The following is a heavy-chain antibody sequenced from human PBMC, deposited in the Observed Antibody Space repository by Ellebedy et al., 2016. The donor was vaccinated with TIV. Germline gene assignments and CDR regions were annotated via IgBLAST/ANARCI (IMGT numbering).Heavy chain of an antibody. V-gene: IGHV3-15*01. D-gene: IGHD3-22*01. CDR2: IYSKSDGGTT. J-gene: IGHJ4*02. CDR1: GFSFSKAW. CDR3: TTDHVESSGLYFFDY. Sequence: GGSLTLSXAVSGFSFSKAWMSWVRQAPGKGLEWVGRIYSKSDGGTTFYPSPVKGRFTISRDDSKNILYLQMNSLKAEDTGVYFCTTDHVESSGLYFFDYWGQGTLVTVSS.